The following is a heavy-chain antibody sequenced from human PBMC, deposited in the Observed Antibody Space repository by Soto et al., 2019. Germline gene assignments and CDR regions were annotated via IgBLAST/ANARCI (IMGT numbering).Heavy chain of an antibody. CDR1: GDSVSNSGYY. CDR2: IYDSGTT. D-gene: IGHD3-22*01. J-gene: IGHJ3*01. CDR3: ARYSWLPMRRLRDAFDV. Sequence: QVQLQESGPGLVKPSQTLSLTCTVSGDSVSNSGYYWSWIRQPPGKALEWTGFIYDSGTTFYNPSLRSRITLSVDKSKNQFSLKLNSVPAADTAIYYCARYSWLPMRRLRDAFDVWGQGTMVTVSS. V-gene: IGHV4-31*03.